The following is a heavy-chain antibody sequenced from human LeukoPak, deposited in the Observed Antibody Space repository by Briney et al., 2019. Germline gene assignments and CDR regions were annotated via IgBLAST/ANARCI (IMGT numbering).Heavy chain of an antibody. CDR3: ARRVLSDAFDI. Sequence: GESLKISCKGSGYSFTSYWIGWVRQMPGKGLEWVGIIYPDDSDTRYSPSFQDQVTISADKSISTASLQWSSLKASDTAMYYCARRVLSDAFDIWGQGTMVTVSS. D-gene: IGHD3-16*01. J-gene: IGHJ3*02. CDR2: IYPDDSDT. CDR1: GYSFTSYW. V-gene: IGHV5-51*01.